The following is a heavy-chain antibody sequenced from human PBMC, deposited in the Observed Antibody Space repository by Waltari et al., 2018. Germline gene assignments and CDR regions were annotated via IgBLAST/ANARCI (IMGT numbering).Heavy chain of an antibody. CDR2: IKRDGGGT. CDR3: ASHRPGGYGMDV. D-gene: IGHD2-15*01. V-gene: IGHV3-74*01. J-gene: IGHJ6*02. Sequence: EVQLVESGGGLVQPGGSLRLSCAASGFTFSSYWLHWVRQAPGKGLVWVSRIKRDGGGTTYADSVKGRFTTSRDNAKNTLFLQMNSLRAEDTAVYYCASHRPGGYGMDVWGQGTTVTVSS. CDR1: GFTFSSYW.